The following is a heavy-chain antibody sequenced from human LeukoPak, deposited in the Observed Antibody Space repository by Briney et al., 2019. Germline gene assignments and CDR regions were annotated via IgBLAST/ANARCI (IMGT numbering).Heavy chain of an antibody. CDR1: GGSFSGYY. V-gene: IGHV4-34*01. Sequence: PSETLSLTCAVYGGSFSGYYWSWIRQPPGKGLEWIGEINHSGSTNYNPSLKSRVTISVDTSKNQFSLKLSSVTAADTAVYYCARRNTCSSTSCSLYYYCYYMDVWGKGTTVTVSS. J-gene: IGHJ6*03. D-gene: IGHD2-2*01. CDR3: ARRNTCSSTSCSLYYYCYYMDV. CDR2: INHSGST.